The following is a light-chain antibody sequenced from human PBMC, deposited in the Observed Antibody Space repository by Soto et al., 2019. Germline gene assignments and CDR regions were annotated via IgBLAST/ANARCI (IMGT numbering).Light chain of an antibody. V-gene: IGLV2-14*03. J-gene: IGLJ3*02. CDR3: SSYVSGNTVV. Sequence: QSVLTQPASVSGSPEQSITISFTGTSSDVGGYNYVCWHQQHPGKAPKVIISDVINRPSGASNRFSASKSGNTASLTISGLQAEDEADYFCSSYVSGNTVVFGGGTKLTVL. CDR2: DVI. CDR1: SSDVGGYNY.